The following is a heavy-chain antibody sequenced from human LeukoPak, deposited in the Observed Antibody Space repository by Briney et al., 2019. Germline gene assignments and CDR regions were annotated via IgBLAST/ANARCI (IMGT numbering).Heavy chain of an antibody. D-gene: IGHD2-15*01. CDR3: ARARDCSGGSCYQFNWFDP. V-gene: IGHV4-31*03. CDR2: IYYTGNT. CDR1: GGSISSGDYY. Sequence: SQTLSLTCTVSGGSISSGDYYWSWIRQHPGKGLEWIGYIYYTGNTYYNPSLKSRVTMLVDTSKNQFSLELSSVTAADTAVYYCARARDCSGGSCYQFNWFDPWGQGTLVTVSS. J-gene: IGHJ5*02.